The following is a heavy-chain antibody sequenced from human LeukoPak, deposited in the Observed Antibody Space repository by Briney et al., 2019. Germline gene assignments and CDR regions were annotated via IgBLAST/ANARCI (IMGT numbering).Heavy chain of an antibody. D-gene: IGHD6-13*01. J-gene: IGHJ5*02. CDR3: ARDAAAAGNVWFDP. CDR1: GGSISSYY. Sequence: SETLSLTCTVSGGSISSYYWSWIRQPPGKGLEWIGYIYYSGSTNYNPSLKSRVTISVDTSKNQFSLKLSPVTAADTAVYYCARDAAAAGNVWFDPWGQGTLVTVSS. CDR2: IYYSGST. V-gene: IGHV4-59*01.